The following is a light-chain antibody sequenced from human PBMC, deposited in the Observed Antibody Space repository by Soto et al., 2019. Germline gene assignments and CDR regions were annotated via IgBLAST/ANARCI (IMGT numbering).Light chain of an antibody. CDR1: SSDVGSYNR. Sequence: QSALTQPPSVSGSPGQSVAISCTGTSSDVGSYNRVSWYQQPPGTAPKLMIYDVSNRPSGLPDRFSGSKSGNTASLTISGLQAEDEADYYCSSYTSSSTYVFGTGTKLTVL. CDR3: SSYTSSSTYV. J-gene: IGLJ1*01. V-gene: IGLV2-18*02. CDR2: DVS.